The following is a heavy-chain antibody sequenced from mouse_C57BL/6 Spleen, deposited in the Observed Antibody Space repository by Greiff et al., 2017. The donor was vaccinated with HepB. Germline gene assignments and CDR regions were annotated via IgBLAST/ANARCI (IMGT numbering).Heavy chain of an antibody. J-gene: IGHJ2*01. CDR2: INPSSGYT. CDR3: ASYDYYRNYFDY. D-gene: IGHD2-4*01. Sequence: VQLQQSGAELARPGASVKMSCKASGYTFTSYSMHWVKQRPGQGLEWIGYINPSSGYTKYNQKFKDKATLTADKSSSTAYMQLSSLTSEDSAVYEGASYDYYRNYFDYWGQGTTLTVSS. V-gene: IGHV1-4*01. CDR1: GYTFTSYS.